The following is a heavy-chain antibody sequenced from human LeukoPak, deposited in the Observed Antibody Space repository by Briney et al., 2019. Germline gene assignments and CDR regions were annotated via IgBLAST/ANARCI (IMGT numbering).Heavy chain of an antibody. CDR3: AKDLNPVSGSYLRDLERRNHFDY. CDR2: ISGSGGST. CDR1: GFTFSSYA. D-gene: IGHD1-26*01. V-gene: IGHV3-23*01. Sequence: PGRSLRLSCAASGFTFSSYAMHWVRQAPGKGLEWVPAISGSGGSTYYADSVKGRFTISRDNSKNTLYLQMNSLRAEDTAVYYCAKDLNPVSGSYLRDLERRNHFDYWGQGTLVTVSS. J-gene: IGHJ4*02.